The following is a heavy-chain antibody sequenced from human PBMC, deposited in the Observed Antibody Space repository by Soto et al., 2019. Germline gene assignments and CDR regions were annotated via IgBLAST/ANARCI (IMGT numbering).Heavy chain of an antibody. V-gene: IGHV4-59*08. CDR2: ISYSGST. J-gene: IGHJ4*02. CDR1: GGSISSYY. D-gene: IGHD6-13*01. CDR3: ARHHITYSSSWYSETRPPPRFDY. Sequence: QVQLQESGPGLVKPSETLSLTCTVSGGSISSYYWSWIRQPPGKGLEWIGYISYSGSTNYNPSLKSRVTISVDTSKNQFSLKLSSVTAADTAVYYCARHHITYSSSWYSETRPPPRFDYWGQGTLVTVSS.